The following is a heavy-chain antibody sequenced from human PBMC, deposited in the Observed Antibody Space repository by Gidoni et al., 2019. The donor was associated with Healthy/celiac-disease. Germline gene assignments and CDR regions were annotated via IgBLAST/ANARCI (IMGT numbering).Heavy chain of an antibody. D-gene: IGHD2-15*01. Sequence: QVQLVESGGGLVKPGGSLRLSCAASGFTFSDYYMSWIRQAPGKGLEWVSYISSSGSTIYYADSVKGRFTISRDNAKNSLYLQMNSLRAEDTAVYYCASLGDCSGGSCYSAYYYYMDVWGKGTTVTVSS. CDR1: GFTFSDYY. CDR3: ASLGDCSGGSCYSAYYYYMDV. CDR2: ISSSGSTI. V-gene: IGHV3-11*01. J-gene: IGHJ6*03.